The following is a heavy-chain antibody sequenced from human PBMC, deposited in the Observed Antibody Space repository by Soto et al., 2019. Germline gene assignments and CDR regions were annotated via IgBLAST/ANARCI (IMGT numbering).Heavy chain of an antibody. Sequence: SETLSLTCAVYGGSFSGYYWSWIRQPPGKGLEWIGEINHSGSTNYNPSLKGRVTISVDTSKNQFSLKLSSVTAADTAVYYCARGAASIAAQSTRTPNDYWGQGTLVTVSS. CDR3: ARGAASIAAQSTRTPNDY. V-gene: IGHV4-34*01. CDR2: INHSGST. CDR1: GGSFSGYY. J-gene: IGHJ4*02. D-gene: IGHD6-6*01.